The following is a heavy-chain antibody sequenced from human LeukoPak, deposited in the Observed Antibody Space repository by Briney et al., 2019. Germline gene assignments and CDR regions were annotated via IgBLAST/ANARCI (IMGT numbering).Heavy chain of an antibody. V-gene: IGHV1-2*02. CDR1: GYTFTGYY. CDR3: AREGDRRWAPFHY. D-gene: IGHD3-16*01. J-gene: IGHJ4*02. Sequence: PRASVKVSCKASGYTFTGYYIHWVRQAPGQGLEWMGWINPKNGDTNYAQKFQGRVTMTRDTSFSTAYMELRRLKSDDTAMYYCAREGDRRWAPFHYWGQGTLVTAS. CDR2: INPKNGDT.